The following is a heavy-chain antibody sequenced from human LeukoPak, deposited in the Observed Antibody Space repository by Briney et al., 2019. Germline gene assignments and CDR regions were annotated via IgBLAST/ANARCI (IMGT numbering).Heavy chain of an antibody. Sequence: PGGSLRLSCAASGFTFSTNWMSWIRQPPGKGLEWIGEINHSGSTNYNPSLKSRVTISVDTSKNQFSLKLSSVTAADTAVYYCARWSGQDIVVVPAAGLGDYYYGMDVWGQGTTVTVSS. D-gene: IGHD2-2*01. J-gene: IGHJ6*02. CDR3: ARWSGQDIVVVPAAGLGDYYYGMDV. CDR2: INHSGST. CDR1: GFTFSTNW. V-gene: IGHV4-34*01.